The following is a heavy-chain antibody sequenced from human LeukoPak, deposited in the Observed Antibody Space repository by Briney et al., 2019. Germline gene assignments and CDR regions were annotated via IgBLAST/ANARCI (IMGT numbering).Heavy chain of an antibody. V-gene: IGHV3-30*02. CDR2: IRYDGSNK. CDR3: AKGDSSGWYGFWYFDL. Sequence: PGGSLRLPCAASGFTFSSYGMHWVRQAPGKGLEWVAFIRYDGSNKYYADSVKGRFTISRDNSKNTLYLQMNSLRAEDTAVYYCAKGDSSGWYGFWYFDLWGRGTLVTVSS. J-gene: IGHJ2*01. CDR1: GFTFSSYG. D-gene: IGHD6-19*01.